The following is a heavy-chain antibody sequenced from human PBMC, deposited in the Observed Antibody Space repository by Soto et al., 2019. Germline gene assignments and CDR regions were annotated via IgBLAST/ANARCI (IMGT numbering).Heavy chain of an antibody. J-gene: IGHJ4*02. CDR1: GYSFTSYW. V-gene: IGHV5-51*01. Sequence: GESLKISCKGSGYSFTSYWIGWVRQMPGKGLEWMGIIYPGDSDTRYSPSFQGQVTISADKSISTAYLQWSSLKASDTAMYYCAKTAAAAGRAPYFFDYWGRGTLVTVSS. D-gene: IGHD6-13*01. CDR2: IYPGDSDT. CDR3: AKTAAAAGRAPYFFDY.